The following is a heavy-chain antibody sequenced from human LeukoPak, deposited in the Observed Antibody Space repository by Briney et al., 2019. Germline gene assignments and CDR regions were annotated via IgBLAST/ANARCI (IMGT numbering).Heavy chain of an antibody. CDR3: ARGITIVRGVTPYNWFDP. Sequence: GASVKVSCKASGYTFTSYGISWVRQAPGQGLEWMGWISAYNGNTNYAQKLQGRVTMTTDTSTSTAYMELRSLRSDDTAVYYCARGITIVRGVTPYNWFDPWGQGTLVTVSS. J-gene: IGHJ5*02. CDR2: ISAYNGNT. D-gene: IGHD3-10*01. CDR1: GYTFTSYG. V-gene: IGHV1-18*01.